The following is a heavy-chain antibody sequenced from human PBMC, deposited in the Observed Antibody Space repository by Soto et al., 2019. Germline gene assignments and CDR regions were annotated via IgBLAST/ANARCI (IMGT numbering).Heavy chain of an antibody. CDR2: IYYSGST. Sequence: SETLSLTCTVSGLSITNNYWSWIRQPPGKGLEWIGYIYYSGSTNYNPSLKSRVTISVDTSKNQFSLKLSSVTAADTAVYYCARVDYSNSLDYWGQGTLVTVSS. D-gene: IGHD4-4*01. CDR3: ARVDYSNSLDY. J-gene: IGHJ4*02. V-gene: IGHV4-59*13. CDR1: GLSITNNY.